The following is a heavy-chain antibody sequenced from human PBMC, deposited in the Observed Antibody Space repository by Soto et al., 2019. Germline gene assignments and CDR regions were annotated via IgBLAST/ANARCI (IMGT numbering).Heavy chain of an antibody. CDR1: GFTFSSYG. V-gene: IGHV3-30*18. CDR3: AKDHLTTMIVVVITTMPDY. CDR2: ISYDGSNK. Sequence: GGSLRLSCAASGFTFSSYGMHWVRQAPGKGLEWVAVISYDGSNKYYADSVKGRFTISRDNSKNTLYLQMNSLRAEDTAVYYCAKDHLTTMIVVVITTMPDYWGQGTLVTVSS. D-gene: IGHD3-22*01. J-gene: IGHJ4*02.